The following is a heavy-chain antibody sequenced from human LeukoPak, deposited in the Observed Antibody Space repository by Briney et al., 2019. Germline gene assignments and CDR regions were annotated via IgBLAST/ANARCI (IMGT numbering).Heavy chain of an antibody. Sequence: SVKVSFKASGGTFSSYAISWVRQAPGQGLEWMGGIIPIFGTANYAQKLQGRVTITTDESTSTAYMELSSLRSEDTAVYYCARDNYAGANWFDPWGQGTLVTVSS. J-gene: IGHJ5*02. D-gene: IGHD1-7*01. V-gene: IGHV1-69*05. CDR3: ARDNYAGANWFDP. CDR2: IIPIFGTA. CDR1: GGTFSSYA.